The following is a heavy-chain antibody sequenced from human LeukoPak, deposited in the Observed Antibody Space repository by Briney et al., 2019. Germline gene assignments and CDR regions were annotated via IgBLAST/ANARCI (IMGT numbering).Heavy chain of an antibody. Sequence: GRSLRLSCASSGFTFSRHGMHWVRQAPGKGLEWVAIISNDGSRKYYAHSVEGRFTISRDNSKNTLYLQMDSLRAEDTAVYYCARDRAWNYFDYWGQGTLVTVSS. V-gene: IGHV3-30*03. CDR1: GFTFSRHG. CDR3: ARDRAWNYFDY. J-gene: IGHJ4*02. CDR2: ISNDGSRK. D-gene: IGHD3-3*01.